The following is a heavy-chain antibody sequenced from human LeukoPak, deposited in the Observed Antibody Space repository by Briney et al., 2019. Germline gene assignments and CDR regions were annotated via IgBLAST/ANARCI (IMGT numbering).Heavy chain of an antibody. CDR3: ARVVWRYYDSSGLDY. D-gene: IGHD3-22*01. J-gene: IGHJ4*02. Sequence: ASVKVSCKASGYTFTGYYMHWVRQAPGQGLEWMGWINPNSGGTNYAQKFQGRVTMTRDTSISTAYMELSRLRSDDTAVYYCARVVWRYYDSSGLDYWGQGTLVTVPS. CDR1: GYTFTGYY. CDR2: INPNSGGT. V-gene: IGHV1-2*02.